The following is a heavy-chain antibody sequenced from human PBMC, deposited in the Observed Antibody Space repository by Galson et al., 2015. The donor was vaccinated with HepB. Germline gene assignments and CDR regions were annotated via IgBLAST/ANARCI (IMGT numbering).Heavy chain of an antibody. CDR1: GGTFSSYA. J-gene: IGHJ6*03. V-gene: IGHV1-69*10. D-gene: IGHD4-17*01. CDR3: ARYLHDADYVASEYMDV. CDR2: IIPILGIA. Sequence: SVKVSCKASGGTFSSYAISWVRQAPGQGLEWMGGIIPILGIANYAQKFQGGVTITADKSTSTAYMELSSLRSEDTAVYYCARYLHDADYVASEYMDVWGKGTTVTVSS.